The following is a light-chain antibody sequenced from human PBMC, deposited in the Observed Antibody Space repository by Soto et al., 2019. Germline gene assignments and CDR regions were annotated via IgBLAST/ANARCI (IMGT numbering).Light chain of an antibody. Sequence: QSALTQPASVSGSPGQSIAIFCTGTSSDVGGYSYVSWYQQQPGKAPKLVISDVSNRPSGVSERFSGSKSGNTASLTISWLQTEDEADYYCASYTTSSTYVFATGTKLTVL. CDR1: SSDVGGYSY. CDR3: ASYTTSSTYV. J-gene: IGLJ1*01. V-gene: IGLV2-14*01. CDR2: DVS.